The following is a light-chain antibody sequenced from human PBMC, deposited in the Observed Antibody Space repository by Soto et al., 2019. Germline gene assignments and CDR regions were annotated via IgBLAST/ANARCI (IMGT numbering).Light chain of an antibody. CDR1: SSDVGGYNY. CDR2: EVS. CDR3: SSYTSSSTYVV. J-gene: IGLJ2*01. V-gene: IGLV2-14*01. Sequence: VLTQPASVSGSPGQSITISCTGTSSDVGGYNYVSWYQQHPGKAPKLMIYEVSNRPSGVSNRFSGSKSGNTASLTISGLQAEDEADYYCSSYTSSSTYVVFGGGTKGTVL.